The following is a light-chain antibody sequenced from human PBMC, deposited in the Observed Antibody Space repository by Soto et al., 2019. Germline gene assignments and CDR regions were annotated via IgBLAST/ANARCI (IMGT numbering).Light chain of an antibody. Sequence: NFMLTQPHYVSESPGKTVTISCTRSSGSIASNYVQWYQQRPGSSPTTVIYDDNQRPSGVPDRFSGSIDSSSNSASLTISWLKAEDEADYYCQSYDSSNPVVFGGGTKVTVL. J-gene: IGLJ2*01. V-gene: IGLV6-57*01. CDR3: QSYDSSNPVV. CDR1: SGSIASNY. CDR2: DDN.